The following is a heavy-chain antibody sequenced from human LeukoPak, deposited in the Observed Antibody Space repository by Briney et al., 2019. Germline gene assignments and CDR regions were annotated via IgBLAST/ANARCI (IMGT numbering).Heavy chain of an antibody. Sequence: SETLSLTCTVSGGSISSSSYYWGWIRQPPGKGLEWIGSIYYSGSTYYNPSLKSRVTISVDTSKNQVSLKLSSVTAADTAVYYCAGPWQYYYYGMDVWGQGITVTVSS. J-gene: IGHJ6*02. CDR1: GGSISSSSYY. CDR2: IYYSGST. CDR3: AGPWQYYYYGMDV. V-gene: IGHV4-39*07. D-gene: IGHD5-24*01.